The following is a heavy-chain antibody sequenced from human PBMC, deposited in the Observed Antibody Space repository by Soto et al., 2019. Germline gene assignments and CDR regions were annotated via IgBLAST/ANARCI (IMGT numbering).Heavy chain of an antibody. CDR3: ARDLSRVPEYSSSSGY. CDR1: GYTFTSYG. V-gene: IGHV1-18*01. Sequence: ASVKVSCKASGYTFTSYGISWVRQAPGQGLEWMGWISAYNGNTNYAQKLQGRVTMTTDTSTSTAYMELRSLRSDDTAVYYCARDLSRVPEYSSSSGYWGQGTLVTAPQ. J-gene: IGHJ4*02. CDR2: ISAYNGNT. D-gene: IGHD6-6*01.